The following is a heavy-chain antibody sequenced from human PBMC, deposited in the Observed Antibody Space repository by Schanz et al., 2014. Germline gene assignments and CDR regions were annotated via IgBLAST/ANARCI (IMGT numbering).Heavy chain of an antibody. CDR1: GYTFTSYS. CDR2: ITAYNGDT. D-gene: IGHD5-18*01. Sequence: QVQLVQSWAEVKGPGASVKVSCKASGYTFTSYSIHWVRQAPGQGLEWMGWITAYNGDTNYALKLQGRVTMTTDTSTGTAYMELRSLRSDDTALYYCTRGGYSYALSAFDIWGQGTMVTVSS. V-gene: IGHV1-18*01. CDR3: TRGGYSYALSAFDI. J-gene: IGHJ3*02.